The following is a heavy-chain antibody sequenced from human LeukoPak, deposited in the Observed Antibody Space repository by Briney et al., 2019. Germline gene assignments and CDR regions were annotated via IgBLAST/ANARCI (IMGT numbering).Heavy chain of an antibody. Sequence: GGSLRLSCAASGFTVDSNYLSWVRQAPGKGLEWLSTVIASGSYTYYAASVKGRFTISRDNSKNTLHLQMDSLRVEDTAVYFCARNTTDRPYDFWGQGTLVTVSS. V-gene: IGHV3-53*01. CDR3: ARNTTDRPYDF. J-gene: IGHJ4*02. CDR1: GFTVDSNY. CDR2: IASGSYT. D-gene: IGHD2/OR15-2a*01.